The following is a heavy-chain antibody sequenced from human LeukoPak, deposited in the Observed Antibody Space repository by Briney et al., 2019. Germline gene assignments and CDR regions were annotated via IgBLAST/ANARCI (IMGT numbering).Heavy chain of an antibody. CDR3: ARDASITMIVVAPGGSSDY. Sequence: GASVKVSCKASGYTFTGYYMHWVRQAPGQGLEWMGWINPNSGGTNYAQKFQGWVTMTRDTSISTAYMELSRLRSDDTAVYYCARDASITMIVVAPGGSSDYWGQGTLVTVSS. CDR2: INPNSGGT. J-gene: IGHJ4*02. CDR1: GYTFTGYY. V-gene: IGHV1-2*04. D-gene: IGHD3-22*01.